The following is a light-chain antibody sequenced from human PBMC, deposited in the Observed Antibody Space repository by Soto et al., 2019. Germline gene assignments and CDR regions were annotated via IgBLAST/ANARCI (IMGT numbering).Light chain of an antibody. Sequence: QSVLTQPRSVSGSPGQSVTLSCTGTSSDVGGYHYVSWYQHHPGKAPKIIIYDVNKRPSGVPDRSSGSKSGNTASLTISGLQTEDEADYYCCSYAGSYTLVFGGGTKLTVL. CDR3: CSYAGSYTLV. V-gene: IGLV2-11*01. CDR2: DVN. CDR1: SSDVGGYHY. J-gene: IGLJ2*01.